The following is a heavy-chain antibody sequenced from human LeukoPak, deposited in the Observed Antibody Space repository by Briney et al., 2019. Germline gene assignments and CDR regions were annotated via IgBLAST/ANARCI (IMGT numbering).Heavy chain of an antibody. V-gene: IGHV4-34*09. CDR3: AALAQWELRFDY. CDR1: GGSFSGYY. CDR2: INHSGST. Sequence: SETLSLTCAVYGGSFSGYYWSWIRQPPGKGLEWIGEINHSGSTYYNPSLKSRVTISVDTSKNQFSLKLSSVTAADTAVYYCAALAQWELRFDYWGQGTLVTVSS. D-gene: IGHD1-26*01. J-gene: IGHJ4*02.